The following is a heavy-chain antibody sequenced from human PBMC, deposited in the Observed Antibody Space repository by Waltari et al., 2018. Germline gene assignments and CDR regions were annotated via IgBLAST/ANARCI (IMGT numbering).Heavy chain of an antibody. CDR1: GFTFSSYG. J-gene: IGHJ6*02. CDR3: AKRTTVMYGMDV. D-gene: IGHD4-4*01. Sequence: QVQLVESGGGVVQPGRSLRLSCAASGFTFSSYGMHWVRQAPGKGLEWVAVISYDGSNKYYADSVKGRFTISRDNSKNTLYLQMNSLRAEDTAVYYCAKRTTVMYGMDVWGQGTTVTVSS. V-gene: IGHV3-30*18. CDR2: ISYDGSNK.